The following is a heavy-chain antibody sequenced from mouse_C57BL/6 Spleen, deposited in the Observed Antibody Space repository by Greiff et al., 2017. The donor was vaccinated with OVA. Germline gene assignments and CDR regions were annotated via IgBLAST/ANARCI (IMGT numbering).Heavy chain of an antibody. J-gene: IGHJ4*01. Sequence: EVQLQESGGGLVKPGGSLKLSCAASGFTFSDYGMHWVRQAPEKGLEWVAYISSGSSTIYYADTVKGRFTISRDNAKNTLFLQMTSLRSEDTAMYYCARWGYDWYYAMDYWGQGTSVTVSS. V-gene: IGHV5-17*01. CDR2: ISSGSSTI. D-gene: IGHD2-2*01. CDR3: ARWGYDWYYAMDY. CDR1: GFTFSDYG.